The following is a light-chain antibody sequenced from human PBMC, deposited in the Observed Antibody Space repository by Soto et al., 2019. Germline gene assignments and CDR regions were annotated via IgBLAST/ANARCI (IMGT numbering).Light chain of an antibody. Sequence: EILFTQSPTTLSLSPGERATLSCRASQSVSSYLTWYQQKPGQAPRLLIYDASNRATGIPARFSGSGSGTDFTLTISSLEPEDFAIYYCQQRSNWPWTFGQGTKVEIK. CDR2: DAS. CDR3: QQRSNWPWT. J-gene: IGKJ1*01. V-gene: IGKV3-11*01. CDR1: QSVSSY.